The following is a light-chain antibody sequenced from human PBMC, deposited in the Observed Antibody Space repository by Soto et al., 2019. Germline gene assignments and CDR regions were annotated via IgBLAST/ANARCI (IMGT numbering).Light chain of an antibody. Sequence: EIVLTQSPGTLSLTPGERATLSCRASQSVSSTFLAWYQQKPGQAPKVLIYGASTRATGIPDRFSGSGSGTDFTLTISRLEPEDFAMYYCQQYESSRTFGQGTKLE. CDR3: QQYESSRT. CDR1: QSVSSTF. CDR2: GAS. J-gene: IGKJ1*01. V-gene: IGKV3-20*01.